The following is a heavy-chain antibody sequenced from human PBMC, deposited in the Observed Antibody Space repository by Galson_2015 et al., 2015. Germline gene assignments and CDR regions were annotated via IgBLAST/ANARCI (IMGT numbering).Heavy chain of an antibody. Sequence: LSLTCAVSGGSVSSDDYSWTWIRQPPGKGLEWIGYIHHGGSTSYYPSLKSRVTISMDRSKNQISLKLTSVTAADTAVYYCASVTTVISPPYYYYYYGMDVWGQGTTVTVSS. D-gene: IGHD4-17*01. V-gene: IGHV4-30-2*01. CDR3: ASVTTVISPPYYYYYYGMDV. J-gene: IGHJ6*02. CDR2: IHHGGST. CDR1: GGSVSSDDYS.